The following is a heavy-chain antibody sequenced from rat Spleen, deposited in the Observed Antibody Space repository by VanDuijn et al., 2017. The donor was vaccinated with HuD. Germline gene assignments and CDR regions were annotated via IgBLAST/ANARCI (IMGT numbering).Heavy chain of an antibody. CDR3: AREIMFYFDY. CDR2: ISYDGRNP. V-gene: IGHV5-29*01. CDR1: GFTFSDYY. Sequence: EVQLVESDGGLVQPGRSLKLSCAASGFTFSDYYMAWVRQAPTKGLEWVATISYDGRNPYYRDSVKGRFTISRDNTKNTLFLQMDSLRSEDTATYYCAREIMFYFDYWGQGVMDTVSS. D-gene: IGHD1-5*01. J-gene: IGHJ2*01.